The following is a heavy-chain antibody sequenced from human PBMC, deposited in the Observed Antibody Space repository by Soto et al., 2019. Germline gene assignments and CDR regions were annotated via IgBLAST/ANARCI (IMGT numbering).Heavy chain of an antibody. V-gene: IGHV4-30-4*01. D-gene: IGHD2-21*02. CDR1: GASIRSTDYY. CDR3: VGTAREGAVAPHWFDR. CDR2: VYYTGST. Sequence: SEPLSLTCTVSGASIRSTDYYWSWIRQAPGKGLEWIGYVYYTGSTYYNPSLMSRLTISVDTSKNQFSLKLTSVTAAETAVYYCVGTAREGAVAPHWFDRWGQGTQVTVSS. J-gene: IGHJ5*02.